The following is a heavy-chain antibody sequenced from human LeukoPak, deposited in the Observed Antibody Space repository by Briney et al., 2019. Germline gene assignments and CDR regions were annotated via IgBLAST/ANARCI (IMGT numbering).Heavy chain of an antibody. V-gene: IGHV1-18*01. J-gene: IGHJ4*02. Sequence: ASVKVSCKASGYTFTSYGISWVRQAPGQGLEWMGWISAYNGNTNYAQKFQGRVTMTRDTSISTAYMELSRLRSDDTAVYYCARVAMDYYYDSSGPKGDYWGQGTLVTVSS. CDR3: ARVAMDYYYDSSGPKGDY. CDR2: ISAYNGNT. D-gene: IGHD3-22*01. CDR1: GYTFTSYG.